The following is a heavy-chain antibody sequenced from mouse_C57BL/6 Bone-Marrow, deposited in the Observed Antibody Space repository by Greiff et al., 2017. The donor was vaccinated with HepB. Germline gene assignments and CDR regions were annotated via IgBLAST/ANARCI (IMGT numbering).Heavy chain of an antibody. CDR2: IDPENGDT. CDR3: MSYFAMDY. J-gene: IGHJ4*01. CDR1: GFNIKDDY. Sequence: VQLQQSGAELVRPGASVKLSCTASGFNIKDDYMHWVKQRPEQGLEWIGWIDPENGDTEYASKFQGKATITADTSSNTAYLQLSSLTSEDTAVYYCMSYFAMDYWGQGTSVTVSS. V-gene: IGHV14-4*01.